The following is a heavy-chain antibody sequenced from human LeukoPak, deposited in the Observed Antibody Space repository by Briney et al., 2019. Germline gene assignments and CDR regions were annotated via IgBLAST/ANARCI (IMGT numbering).Heavy chain of an antibody. CDR1: GGSISSYY. V-gene: IGHV4-59*01. CDR3: ARQGYSSSWYYFDY. J-gene: IGHJ4*02. D-gene: IGHD6-13*01. Sequence: SETLSLTCTVSGGSISSYYWSWIRQPPGKGLEWIGCIYYSGSTNYNPSFKSRVTISVDTSKNQFSLKLSSVTAADTAVYYCARQGYSSSWYYFDYWGQGTLVTVSS. CDR2: IYYSGST.